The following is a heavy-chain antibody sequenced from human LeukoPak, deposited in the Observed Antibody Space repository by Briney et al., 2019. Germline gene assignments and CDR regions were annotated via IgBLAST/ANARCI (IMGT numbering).Heavy chain of an antibody. CDR3: AKAFDYGDYSVAFDI. D-gene: IGHD4-17*01. J-gene: IGHJ3*02. V-gene: IGHV3-53*01. CDR1: GFTVSNNY. CDR2: IYSGGTT. Sequence: GGSLRLSCAASGFTVSNNYMSWVRQAPGKGLEWVSVIYSGGTTYYADSVKGRFTISRDNSKNTLYLQMNSLRAEDTAVYYCAKAFDYGDYSVAFDIWGQGTMVTVSS.